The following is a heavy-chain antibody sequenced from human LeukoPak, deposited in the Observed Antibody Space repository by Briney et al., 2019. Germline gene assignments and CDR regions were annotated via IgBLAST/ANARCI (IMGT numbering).Heavy chain of an antibody. CDR2: MYYSGST. V-gene: IGHV4-59*12. J-gene: IGHJ5*02. CDR3: AGGGNYRFDP. CDR1: GGSISSYY. D-gene: IGHD1-7*01. Sequence: SETLSLTCTVSGGSISSYYCSWIRQPPGKGLEWIGYMYYSGSTNYNPSLKSRVTISVDMSKNQFSLKLSSVTAADTAVYYCAGGGNYRFDPWGQGTLVTVSS.